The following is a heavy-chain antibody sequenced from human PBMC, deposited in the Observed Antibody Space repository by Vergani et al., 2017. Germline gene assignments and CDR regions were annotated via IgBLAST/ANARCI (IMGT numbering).Heavy chain of an antibody. CDR1: GDSVRSAPY. CDR2: IHGSGST. J-gene: IGHJ5*02. Sequence: QVELQESGPGLVKPSKTLSVTCSVSGDSVRSAPYRGWIRRSPGRGLGWRGTIHGSGSTYYDPSFRNQVTMSVDTSKSQLSLRLASVTSADPAPYYCASHVGYGDSNYPGDWFDPWGQGTLVTVSS. V-gene: IGHV4-38-2*02. D-gene: IGHD2-21*02. CDR3: ASHVGYGDSNYPGDWFDP.